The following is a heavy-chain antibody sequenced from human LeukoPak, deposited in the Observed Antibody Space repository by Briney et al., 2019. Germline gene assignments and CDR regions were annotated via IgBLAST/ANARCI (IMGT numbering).Heavy chain of an antibody. V-gene: IGHV4-59*01. D-gene: IGHD1-26*01. CDR1: GGSISSYY. CDR3: ARRQSGASFDI. CDR2: IFYSGGS. J-gene: IGHJ3*02. Sequence: SETLSLTCTVSGGSISSYYWTWIRQPPGKGLEWIGYIFYSGGSNYNPSLKSRVTISVDTSKNHFSLKLSSVTAADTAVYYCARRQSGASFDIWGQGTMVTVSS.